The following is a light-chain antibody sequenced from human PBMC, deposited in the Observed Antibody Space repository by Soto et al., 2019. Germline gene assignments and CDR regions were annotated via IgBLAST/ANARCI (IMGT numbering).Light chain of an antibody. CDR2: DAS. Sequence: EIVLTQYPDTLSLSPGEGATLSCGASQSVRSNYLAWYQQKPGQAPRFLIYDASSRATGIPDRFSGSGSGTDFTLTISRLEPEDFAVYYCQQYGSTPLTFGGGTKV. V-gene: IGKV3D-20*01. CDR1: QSVRSNY. CDR3: QQYGSTPLT. J-gene: IGKJ4*01.